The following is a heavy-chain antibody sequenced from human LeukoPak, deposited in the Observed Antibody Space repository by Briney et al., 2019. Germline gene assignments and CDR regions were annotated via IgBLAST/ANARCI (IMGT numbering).Heavy chain of an antibody. CDR1: EFTFSSYD. Sequence: GGSLRLSCAASEFTFSSYDMSWVRQAPGKGLEWVSTISGSGDSTYYADSVKGRFTISRDNSRNTLYLQMSSLRAEDTAVYYCARAPSGGELYYYYMDVWGKGTTVTISS. V-gene: IGHV3-23*01. CDR2: ISGSGDST. CDR3: ARAPSGGELYYYYMDV. D-gene: IGHD2-21*01. J-gene: IGHJ6*03.